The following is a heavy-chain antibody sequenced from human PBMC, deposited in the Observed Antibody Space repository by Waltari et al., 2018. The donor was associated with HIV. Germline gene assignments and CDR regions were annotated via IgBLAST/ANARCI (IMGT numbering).Heavy chain of an antibody. CDR3: VRVSGNYDQRFDP. J-gene: IGHJ5*02. CDR1: GGSISNTYYY. Sequence: QLQLQESGPGLVWPSETLALTCNVSGGSISNTYYYWGWIRQPPGKGLEWIGNIYNDGTAQYNPSLKTRVTISVDTAMNHFSLKMNSVTAADTALYYCVRVSGNYDQRFDPWGQGILVTVAS. D-gene: IGHD3-16*01. CDR2: IYNDGTA. V-gene: IGHV4-39*07.